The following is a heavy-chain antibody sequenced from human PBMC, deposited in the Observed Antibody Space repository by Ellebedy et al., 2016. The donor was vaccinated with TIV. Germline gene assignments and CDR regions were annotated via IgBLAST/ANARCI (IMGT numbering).Heavy chain of an antibody. CDR3: ARDPFNGALDY. CDR1: AFTFNNDW. J-gene: IGHJ4*02. CDR2: INPDGSQS. D-gene: IGHD4-17*01. V-gene: IGHV3-7*01. Sequence: GESLKISXLASAFTFNNDWMAWVRQVPGKGLEWVALINPDGSQSEYVDSVKGRFTISRDNAQNSLYLQMNSLRAEDTALYYCARDPFNGALDYWGQGTLVTVSS.